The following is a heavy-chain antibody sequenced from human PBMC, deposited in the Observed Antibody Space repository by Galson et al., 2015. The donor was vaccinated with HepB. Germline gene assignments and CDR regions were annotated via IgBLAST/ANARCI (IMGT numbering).Heavy chain of an antibody. CDR1: GFTFSSYA. CDR2: ISYDGSYK. Sequence: SLRLSCAASGFTFSSYAMHWVRQAPGKGLEWVAVISYDGSYKYYADSMKGRFSISRDDSKYTLYLQMNSLRAEDTAVYYCAKNHNRGYSGYVQGYWGQGTLVTVSS. J-gene: IGHJ4*02. V-gene: IGHV3-30*18. CDR3: AKNHNRGYSGYVQGY. D-gene: IGHD5-12*01.